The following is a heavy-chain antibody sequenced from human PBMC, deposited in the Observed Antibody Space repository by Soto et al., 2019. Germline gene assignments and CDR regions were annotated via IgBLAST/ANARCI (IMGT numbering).Heavy chain of an antibody. CDR1: GYTFTSYY. Sequence: ASVKVSCKASGYTFTSYYMHWVRQAPGQGLEWMGIINPSGGSTSYAQKFQGRVTMTRDTSTSTVCMELSSLRSEDTAVYYSAGPSSTSYYYYYYGMDVWGQGTTVTVSS. CDR3: AGPSSTSYYYYYYGMDV. CDR2: INPSGGST. J-gene: IGHJ6*02. V-gene: IGHV1-46*01. D-gene: IGHD6-6*01.